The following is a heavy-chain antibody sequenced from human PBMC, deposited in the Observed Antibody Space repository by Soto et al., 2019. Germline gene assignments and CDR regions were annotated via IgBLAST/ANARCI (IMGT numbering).Heavy chain of an antibody. Sequence: GGSLRLSCAASGFTFSSYWMSWVRQAPGKGLEWVANIKQDGSEKYYVDSVKGRFTISRDNAKNSLYLQMNSLRAEDTAVYYCASSRIYGSGTHVVFDIWGQGTRVPVSS. V-gene: IGHV3-7*01. CDR1: GFTFSSYW. J-gene: IGHJ3*02. CDR3: ASSRIYGSGTHVVFDI. D-gene: IGHD3-10*01. CDR2: IKQDGSEK.